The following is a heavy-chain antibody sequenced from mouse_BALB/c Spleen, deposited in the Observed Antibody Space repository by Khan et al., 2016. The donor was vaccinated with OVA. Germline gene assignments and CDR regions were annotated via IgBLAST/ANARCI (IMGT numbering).Heavy chain of an antibody. D-gene: IGHD2-3*01. V-gene: IGHV1-7*01. Sequence: QVQLKQSGAELAKPGASVKMSCTASGYTFTTYWIHWIIQRPGKGLEWIGYINPSTGYTDYNKNFKDKATLTADESSGTAYMHLNSLTSADSAVYYCARRGLDGFFAYWGQGTLVTVSA. CDR2: INPSTGYT. CDR1: GYTFTTYW. CDR3: ARRGLDGFFAY. J-gene: IGHJ3*01.